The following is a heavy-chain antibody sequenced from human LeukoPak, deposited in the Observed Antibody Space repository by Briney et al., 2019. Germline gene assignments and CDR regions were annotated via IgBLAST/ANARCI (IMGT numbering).Heavy chain of an antibody. Sequence: GGSLRLSCAASGFTFSSYAMSWVRQAPGKGLEWVSAISGSGGSTYYADSVKGRFTISRDNSKSTLYLQMNSLRAEDTAVYYCARSTVTTPYYFDCWGQGTLVTVSS. CDR2: ISGSGGST. CDR3: ARSTVTTPYYFDC. J-gene: IGHJ4*02. D-gene: IGHD4-17*01. V-gene: IGHV3-23*01. CDR1: GFTFSSYA.